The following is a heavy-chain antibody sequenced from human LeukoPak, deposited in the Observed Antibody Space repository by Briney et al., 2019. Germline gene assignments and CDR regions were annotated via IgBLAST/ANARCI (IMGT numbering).Heavy chain of an antibody. D-gene: IGHD3-22*01. CDR1: GYTFTSYD. J-gene: IGHJ4*02. V-gene: IGHV1-8*01. CDR2: MNPNSGNT. CDR3: ARTSPYYYDSSGYSDY. Sequence: ASVKVSCKASGYTFTSYDINWVRQATGQGLEWMGWMNPNSGNTGYAQKFQGRVTMTRNTSISTAYMELSSLRSEDTAVYYCARTSPYYYDSSGYSDYWGQGTLVTVSS.